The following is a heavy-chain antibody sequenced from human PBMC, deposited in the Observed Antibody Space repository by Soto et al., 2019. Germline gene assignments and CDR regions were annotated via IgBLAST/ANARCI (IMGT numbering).Heavy chain of an antibody. Sequence: SETLSLTCAVSGGSISSGGYSWSWIRQPPGKGLEWIGYIYHSGSTYYNPSLKSRVTISVDRSKNQFSLKLSSVTAADTAVYYGAGSGYYHNSGMDVWGQGTTVTVYS. CDR3: AGSGYYHNSGMDV. D-gene: IGHD3-22*01. CDR1: GGSISSGGYS. V-gene: IGHV4-30-2*01. CDR2: IYHSGST. J-gene: IGHJ6*02.